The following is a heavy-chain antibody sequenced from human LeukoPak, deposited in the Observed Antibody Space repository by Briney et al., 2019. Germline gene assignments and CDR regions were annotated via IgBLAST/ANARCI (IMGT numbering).Heavy chain of an antibody. V-gene: IGHV3-23*01. CDR2: ISDSGGST. D-gene: IGHD3-22*01. Sequence: RAGGSLRLSCAASGFTFSHFWMSWVRQAPGKGLEWVSAISDSGGSTYYADSVKGRFTISRDNSKNTLYLQMNSLRAEDTAVYYCARRAAGYYDSSAYYNYWGQGTLVTVSS. CDR1: GFTFSHFW. J-gene: IGHJ4*02. CDR3: ARRAAGYYDSSAYYNY.